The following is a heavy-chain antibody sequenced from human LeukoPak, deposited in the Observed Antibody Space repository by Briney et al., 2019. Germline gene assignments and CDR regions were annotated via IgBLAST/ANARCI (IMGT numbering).Heavy chain of an antibody. J-gene: IGHJ4*02. D-gene: IGHD2-2*01. CDR3: ASDRYQLLFYFDY. V-gene: IGHV3-30*01. Sequence: DSVKGRFTVSRDNSKNTLYLQMNSLRAEDTAVYCCASDRYQLLFYFDYWGQGTLVTVSS.